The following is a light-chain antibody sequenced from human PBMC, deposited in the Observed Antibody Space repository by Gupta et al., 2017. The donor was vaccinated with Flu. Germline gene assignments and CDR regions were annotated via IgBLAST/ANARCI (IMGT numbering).Light chain of an antibody. Sequence: GQKVTISCSGSSSNIGNNYVSWYQQLPGTAPKLLIYENNKRPSGIPDRFSGSKSGTSATLGITGLQTGDEADYYCGTWDSSSGVFGGGTKLTVL. V-gene: IGLV1-51*02. CDR2: ENN. J-gene: IGLJ2*01. CDR1: SSNIGNNY. CDR3: GTWDSSSGV.